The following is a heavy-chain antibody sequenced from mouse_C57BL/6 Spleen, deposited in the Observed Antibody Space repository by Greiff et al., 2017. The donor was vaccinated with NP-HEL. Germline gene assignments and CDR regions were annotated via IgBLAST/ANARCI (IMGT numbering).Heavy chain of an antibody. J-gene: IGHJ3*01. V-gene: IGHV1-9*01. CDR2: ILPGSGST. CDR1: GYTFTGYW. Sequence: VQLQQSGAELMKPGASVKLSCKATGYTFTGYWIEWVKQRPGHGLEWIGEILPGSGSTNYNEKFKGKATFTADTSSNTAYMQLSSLTTEDSAIYYCARFDYYPLLTLAYWGQGTLVTVSA. CDR3: ARFDYYPLLTLAY. D-gene: IGHD1-1*01.